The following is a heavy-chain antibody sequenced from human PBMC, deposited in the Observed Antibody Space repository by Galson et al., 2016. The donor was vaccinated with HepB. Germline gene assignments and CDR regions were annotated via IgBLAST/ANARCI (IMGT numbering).Heavy chain of an antibody. CDR3: ARSSYGVHDF. V-gene: IGHV1-18*04. D-gene: IGHD3-10*01. CDR2: IAASNGNT. J-gene: IGHJ4*02. CDR1: NYTFVSYG. Sequence: VKVSCKASNYTFVSYGINWVRQAPGQGLEWMGWIAASNGNTLYAQKFEGRLILTTDPSTNTSSLELRSLTSDDTAIYYCARSSYGVHDFWGQGTLITVSS.